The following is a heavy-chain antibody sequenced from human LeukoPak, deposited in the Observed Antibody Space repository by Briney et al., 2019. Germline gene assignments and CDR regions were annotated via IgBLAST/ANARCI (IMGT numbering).Heavy chain of an antibody. CDR1: GLTFSSYG. CDR3: ARDHHRRLYDSQARDTFDI. Sequence: PGGSLRLSCEVSGLTFSSYGMHWVRQAPGKGLEWVAVISYDGSNKYYADSVKGRFTISRDNSKNTLYLQMNSLRAEDTAVYYCARDHHRRLYDSQARDTFDIWGQGTMVTVSS. J-gene: IGHJ3*02. D-gene: IGHD3-22*01. CDR2: ISYDGSNK. V-gene: IGHV3-30*03.